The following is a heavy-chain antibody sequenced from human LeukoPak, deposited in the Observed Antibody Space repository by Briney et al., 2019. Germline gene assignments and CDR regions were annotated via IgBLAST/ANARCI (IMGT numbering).Heavy chain of an antibody. Sequence: GSLRLSCAASGFLFSSYAMHWVRQAPGKGLEWVAVISYDGSNKYYADSVKGRFTISRDNSKNTLYLQMNSLRAEDTAVYYCAREVGATITDYCGQGTLVTVSS. D-gene: IGHD1-26*01. V-gene: IGHV3-30-3*01. CDR1: GFLFSSYA. CDR2: ISYDGSNK. CDR3: AREVGATITDY. J-gene: IGHJ4*02.